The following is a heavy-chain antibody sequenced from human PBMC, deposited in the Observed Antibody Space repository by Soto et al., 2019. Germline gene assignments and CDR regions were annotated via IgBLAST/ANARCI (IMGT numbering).Heavy chain of an antibody. CDR2: ISSNGGST. CDR3: VKDRYVDY. Sequence: GGSLRHSCSVSGFSFSAYAMHWVRQAPGKGLEYVSSISSNGGSTYYADAVKGRFTISRDNSKSTLYLQMSSLRADDTGVYYCVKDRYVDYWGQGTPVTVSS. J-gene: IGHJ4*02. CDR1: GFSFSAYA. V-gene: IGHV3-64D*06.